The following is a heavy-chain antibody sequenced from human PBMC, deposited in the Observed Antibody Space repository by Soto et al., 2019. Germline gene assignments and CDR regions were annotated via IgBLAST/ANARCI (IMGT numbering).Heavy chain of an antibody. V-gene: IGHV3-30-3*01. CDR3: ARDSQTYYDILTGYYRASGYFDY. J-gene: IGHJ4*02. CDR1: GFTFSSYA. D-gene: IGHD3-9*01. Sequence: PGGSLRLSCAASGFTFSSYAMHWVRQAPGKGLEWVAVISYDGSNKYYADSVKGRFTISRDNSKNMLYLQMNSLRAEDTAVYYCARDSQTYYDILTGYYRASGYFDYWGQGTQVTVSS. CDR2: ISYDGSNK.